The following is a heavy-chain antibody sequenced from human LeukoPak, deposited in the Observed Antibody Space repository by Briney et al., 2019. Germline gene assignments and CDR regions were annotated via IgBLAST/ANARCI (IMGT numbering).Heavy chain of an antibody. D-gene: IGHD2-21*01. J-gene: IGHJ5*02. V-gene: IGHV3-74*01. CDR3: AKSDWFDP. Sequence: GGSLRLSCVGSGFTFSAYWMHWVRQAPGKGLVWVSRIESDGNNTYYADFVKGRFTISRDNAKNTLYLQMNSLRVEDTAVYYCAKSDWFDPWGQGTLVTVSS. CDR1: GFTFSAYW. CDR2: IESDGNNT.